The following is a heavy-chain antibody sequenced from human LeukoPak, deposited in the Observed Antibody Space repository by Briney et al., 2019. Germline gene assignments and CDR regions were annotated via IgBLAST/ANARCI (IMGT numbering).Heavy chain of an antibody. CDR3: AKDADCAGDCD. V-gene: IGHV3-30*02. CDR2: IWFDGSNK. Sequence: GGSLRLSCTTSGFKFSSYGMHWVRQAPGKGLEWVSSIWFDGSNKYYADSVKGRFTISRDDSRKTVYLQMNSLKTEDTAVYFCAKDADCAGDCDWGQGTLVTVSS. CDR1: GFKFSSYG. J-gene: IGHJ4*02. D-gene: IGHD2-21*02.